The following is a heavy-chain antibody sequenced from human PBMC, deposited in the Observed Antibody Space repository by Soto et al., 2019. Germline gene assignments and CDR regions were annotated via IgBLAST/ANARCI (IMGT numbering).Heavy chain of an antibody. CDR1: GYAFMSYD. Sequence: QVQLVQSGAEVKKPGASVKVSCKASGYAFMSYDINWVRQAPGQGLEWIGWMNPYSGYTGYAQKFRGRVTLTRNHAIRTAYMELSSLRSDDTAVYYCARTDYAADPSAYNWFDPWGQGTLVTVSS. CDR3: ARTDYAADPSAYNWFDP. V-gene: IGHV1-8*01. CDR2: MNPYSGYT. D-gene: IGHD4-17*01. J-gene: IGHJ5*02.